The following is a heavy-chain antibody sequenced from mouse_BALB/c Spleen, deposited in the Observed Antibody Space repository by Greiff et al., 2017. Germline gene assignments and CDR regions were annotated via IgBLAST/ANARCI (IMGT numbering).Heavy chain of an antibody. Sequence: QVQLKESGPELVKPGASVRISCKASGYTFTSYYIHWVKQRPGQGLEWIGWIYPGNVNTKYNEKFKGKATLTADKSSSTAYMRLSSLTSEDSAVYFCARNYYDYDWFAYWGQGTLVTVSA. J-gene: IGHJ3*01. CDR3: ARNYYDYDWFAY. CDR2: IYPGNVNT. D-gene: IGHD2-4*01. CDR1: GYTFTSYY. V-gene: IGHV1S56*01.